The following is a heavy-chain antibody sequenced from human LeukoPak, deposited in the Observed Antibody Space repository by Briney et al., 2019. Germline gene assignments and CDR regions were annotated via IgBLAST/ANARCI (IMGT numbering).Heavy chain of an antibody. CDR1: GYSFANYW. CDR3: ARTKSGVVVVPGAGHWFDP. D-gene: IGHD2-2*01. J-gene: IGHJ5*02. CDR2: IYPGDSDT. Sequence: GESLKISCKGSGYSFANYWIGWVRQMPGKGLEWMGLIYPGDSDTKYSPSFQGQVTISADKSIGTAYPQWSSLKASDTAIYYCARTKSGVVVVPGAGHWFDPWGQGTLVTVSS. V-gene: IGHV5-51*01.